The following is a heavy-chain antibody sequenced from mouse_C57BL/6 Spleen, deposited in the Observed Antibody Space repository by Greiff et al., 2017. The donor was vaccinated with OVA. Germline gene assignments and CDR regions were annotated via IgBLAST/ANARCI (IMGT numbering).Heavy chain of an antibody. J-gene: IGHJ4*01. V-gene: IGHV1-80*01. CDR2: IYPGDGDT. Sequence: VKLMESGAELVKPGASVKISCKASGYAFSSYWMNWVKQRPGKGLEWIGQIYPGDGDTNYNGKFKGKATLTADKSSSTAYMQLSSLTSEDSAVYFCARVDYDEVYYAMDYWGQGTSVTVSS. D-gene: IGHD2-4*01. CDR3: ARVDYDEVYYAMDY. CDR1: GYAFSSYW.